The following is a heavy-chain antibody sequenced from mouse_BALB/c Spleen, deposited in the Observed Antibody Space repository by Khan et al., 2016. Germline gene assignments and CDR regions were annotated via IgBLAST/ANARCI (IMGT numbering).Heavy chain of an antibody. D-gene: IGHD1-1*02. Sequence: QVQLQQSGAELVKPGTSVKLSCKASGYTFTNYDINWVRQRPEQGLEWIGWIFPGDGSSNYNEKFKGKATLNTDTSSSTAYMQLTRLTSEDSAVYFCARSGGKGDFDYWGQGTTLTVSS. CDR2: IFPGDGSS. J-gene: IGHJ2*01. CDR1: GYTFTNYD. CDR3: ARSGGKGDFDY. V-gene: IGHV1-85*01.